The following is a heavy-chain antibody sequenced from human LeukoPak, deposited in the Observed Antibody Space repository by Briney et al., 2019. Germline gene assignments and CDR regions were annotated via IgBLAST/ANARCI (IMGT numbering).Heavy chain of an antibody. CDR1: GYTFTSYG. Sequence: GASVKDSCKASGYTFTSYGINWVRQAPGQGLEWMGWISAYNGNTNYAQKLQGRVTMTTDTSTSTAYMELKSLRSDDTAVYYCARVRGSSGSYEYYHYMDVWGKGTTVTISS. V-gene: IGHV1-18*01. J-gene: IGHJ6*03. D-gene: IGHD1-26*01. CDR3: ARVRGSSGSYEYYHYMDV. CDR2: ISAYNGNT.